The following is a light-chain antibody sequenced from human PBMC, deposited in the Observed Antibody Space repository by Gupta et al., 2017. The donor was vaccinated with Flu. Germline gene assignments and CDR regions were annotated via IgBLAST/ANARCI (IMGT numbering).Light chain of an antibody. CDR2: KAS. V-gene: IGKV1-5*03. CDR3: QRDNSYSGFT. CDR1: QSISSW. J-gene: IGKJ3*01. Sequence: DIQMTQSPSTLSASVGDRVTITCRASQSISSWLAWYQQRPGKAPKLLIYKASSLESGVPSRFRRRRYGTEFTLTIRSRQPDDFATYYCQRDNSYSGFTFGHGTKVDIK.